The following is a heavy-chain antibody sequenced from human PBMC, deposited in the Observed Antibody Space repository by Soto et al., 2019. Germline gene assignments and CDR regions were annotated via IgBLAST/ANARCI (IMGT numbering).Heavy chain of an antibody. Sequence: PGGSLRLSCAASGFTFSSYWMHWVRQAPGKGLVWVSRINSDGSSTSYADSVKGRFTISRDNAKNTLYLQMNSLRAEDTAVYYCSGYSSGWYPPYYYYYYMDVWGKGTTVTVSS. D-gene: IGHD6-19*01. J-gene: IGHJ6*03. V-gene: IGHV3-74*01. CDR2: INSDGSST. CDR3: SGYSSGWYPPYYYYYYMDV. CDR1: GFTFSSYW.